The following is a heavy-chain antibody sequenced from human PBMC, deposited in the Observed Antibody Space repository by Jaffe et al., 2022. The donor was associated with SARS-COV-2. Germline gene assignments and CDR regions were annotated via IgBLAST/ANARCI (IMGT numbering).Heavy chain of an antibody. J-gene: IGHJ3*01. CDR2: IDTSDSYT. CDR1: GYIFDSYW. CDR3: ARNIPYSDTWGAFDV. D-gene: IGHD1-26*01. Sequence: EVRLVQSGAEVKKPGESLTISCKGSGYIFDSYWITWVRQMPGKGPECMGRIDTSDSYTNYSPSFHGHVTMLVDKSNNTAYLQWTSLKVSDTAMYYCARNIPYSDTWGAFDVWGQGTLVTVSS. V-gene: IGHV5-10-1*03.